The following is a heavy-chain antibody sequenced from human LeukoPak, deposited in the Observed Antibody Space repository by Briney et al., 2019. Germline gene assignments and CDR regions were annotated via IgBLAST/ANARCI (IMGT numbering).Heavy chain of an antibody. D-gene: IGHD6-13*01. V-gene: IGHV4-30-2*01. Sequence: SQTLSLTCAVSGGSISSGGYSWSWIQQPPGKGLEWIGYIYHSGSTYYNPSLKSRVTISVDRSKNQFSLKLSSVTAADTAVYYCAREISSSWIIDYWGQGTLVTVSS. CDR2: IYHSGST. CDR3: AREISSSWIIDY. J-gene: IGHJ4*02. CDR1: GGSISSGGYS.